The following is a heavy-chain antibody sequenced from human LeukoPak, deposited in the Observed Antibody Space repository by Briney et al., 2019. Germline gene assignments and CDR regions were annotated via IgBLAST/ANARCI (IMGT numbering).Heavy chain of an antibody. Sequence: SETLSLTCTVSGGSISIYYWSWIRQPPGKGLEWIGEINHSGSTNYNPSLKSRVTISVDTSKNQFSLKLSSVTAADTAVYYCARSYQLGSYGWFDPSGQGTLVTVSS. D-gene: IGHD2-2*01. CDR3: ARSYQLGSYGWFDP. CDR2: INHSGST. CDR1: GGSISIYY. V-gene: IGHV4-34*01. J-gene: IGHJ5*02.